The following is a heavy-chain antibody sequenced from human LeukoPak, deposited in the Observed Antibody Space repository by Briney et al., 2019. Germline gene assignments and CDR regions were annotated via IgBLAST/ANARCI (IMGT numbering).Heavy chain of an antibody. CDR3: ARDLGGGYFDH. D-gene: IGHD3-16*01. V-gene: IGHV1-2*02. CDR1: GYTFTGYY. J-gene: IGHJ4*02. Sequence: GASVKVSCKASGYTFTGYYIHWVRQAPGQGLEWMGWINPNSGDTNYAQKFQGRVTMTRDTSINTAYMELSRLRSDDTAVYYCARDLGGGYFDHWGQGTLVTVSS. CDR2: INPNSGDT.